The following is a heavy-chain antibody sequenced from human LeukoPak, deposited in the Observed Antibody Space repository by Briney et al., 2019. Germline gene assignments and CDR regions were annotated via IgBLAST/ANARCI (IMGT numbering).Heavy chain of an antibody. D-gene: IGHD6-19*01. CDR2: IIGDGGST. V-gene: IGHV3-43*02. J-gene: IGHJ4*02. CDR3: ASHPAVAGT. Sequence: PGGSLRLSCAASGFTFDDYAMHWVRQAPGKGLQWVSLIIGDGGSTYYADSVKGRFTISRDNSKSSLYLQMNSLRTEDTALYYCASHPAVAGTWGQGTLVTVSS. CDR1: GFTFDDYA.